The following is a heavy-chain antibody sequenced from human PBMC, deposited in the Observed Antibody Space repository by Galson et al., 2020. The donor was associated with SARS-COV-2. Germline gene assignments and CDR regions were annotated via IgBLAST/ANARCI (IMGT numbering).Heavy chain of an antibody. V-gene: IGHV1-69*13. CDR2: IIPIFGTA. J-gene: IGHJ6*02. CDR1: RGTFSSYA. Sequence: SVKVSCKASRGTFSSYAISWVRQAPGQGLEWMGGIIPIFGTANYAQKFQGRVTITADESTSTTYMELSSLRSEDTAVYYCASIPEEQLERRGGYYYGMYVWGQGTTVTVSS. D-gene: IGHD1-1*01. CDR3: ASIPEEQLERRGGYYYGMYV.